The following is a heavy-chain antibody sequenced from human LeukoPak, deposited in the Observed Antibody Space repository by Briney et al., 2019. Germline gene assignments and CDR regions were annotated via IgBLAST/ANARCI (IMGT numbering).Heavy chain of an antibody. D-gene: IGHD3-22*01. CDR3: AKSRGSSYSYAPFDY. CDR2: IIGSGDTT. Sequence: GGSLRLSCAVSGFTFSNYAMSWVRQAPGKGLEWVSAIIGSGDTTYYADSVKGRFTISRDNSKNTLYLQMNSLRAEDTAVYYCAKSRGSSYSYAPFDYWGQGTLVTVSS. V-gene: IGHV3-23*01. CDR1: GFTFSNYA. J-gene: IGHJ4*02.